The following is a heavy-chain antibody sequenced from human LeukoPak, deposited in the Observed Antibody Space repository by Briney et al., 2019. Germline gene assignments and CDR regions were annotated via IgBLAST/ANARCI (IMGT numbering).Heavy chain of an antibody. D-gene: IGHD3-3*01. V-gene: IGHV3-66*02. CDR2: IYSGGST. J-gene: IGHJ4*02. CDR3: ARETRYDLWSGYFDY. CDR1: GFTVSSNY. Sequence: GGSLRLSCAASGFTVSSNYMSWVRQAPGKGLEWVSVIYSGGSTYYADSVKGRFTISRDNSKNTLYLQMNSLRAEDTAVYYCARETRYDLWSGYFDYWGQGTLVTVSS.